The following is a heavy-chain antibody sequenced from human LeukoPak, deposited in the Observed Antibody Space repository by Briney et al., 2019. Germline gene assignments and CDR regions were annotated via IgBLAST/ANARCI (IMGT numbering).Heavy chain of an antibody. CDR1: GGSISSSSYY. J-gene: IGHJ4*02. D-gene: IGHD6-13*01. CDR2: IYYSGST. V-gene: IGHV4-39*02. Sequence: PSETLSLTCTVSGGSISSSSYYWGWIRQPPGKGLEWIGSIYYSGSTYYNPSLTSRATISVDTSKHQFSQKLASVTAAEPAVYYCARDRGIAAAGAGDYWGQGTLVTVSS. CDR3: ARDRGIAAAGAGDY.